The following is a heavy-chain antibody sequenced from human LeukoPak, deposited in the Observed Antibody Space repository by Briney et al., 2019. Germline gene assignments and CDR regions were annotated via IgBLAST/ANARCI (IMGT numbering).Heavy chain of an antibody. V-gene: IGHV1-69*02. D-gene: IGHD6-6*01. J-gene: IGHJ6*02. Sequence: ASVKVSCKASGGTFSSYTISWVRQAPGQGLEWMGRIIPILGIANYAQKFQGRVTITADKPTSTAYMELSSLRSEDTAVYYCAEQTRPYGMDVWGQGTTVTVSS. CDR1: GGTFSSYT. CDR3: AEQTRPYGMDV. CDR2: IIPILGIA.